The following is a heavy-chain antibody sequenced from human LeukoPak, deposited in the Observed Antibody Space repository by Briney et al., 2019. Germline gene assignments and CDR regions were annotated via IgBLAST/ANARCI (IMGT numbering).Heavy chain of an antibody. CDR1: GFTFSSYW. D-gene: IGHD2-15*01. CDR3: ATGLGSGKIDY. V-gene: IGHV3-74*01. CDR2: INSDGSST. Sequence: PGGSLRLSCAASGFTFSSYWMHWVRQAPGKGLVWVSRINSDGSSTSYADSVKGRFTISRDNAKNTLYLQMNSLRAEDTAVYYCATGLGSGKIDYWGQGTLVTVSS. J-gene: IGHJ4*02.